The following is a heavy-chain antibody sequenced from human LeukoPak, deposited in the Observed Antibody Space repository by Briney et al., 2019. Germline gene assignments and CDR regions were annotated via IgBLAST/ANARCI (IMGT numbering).Heavy chain of an antibody. D-gene: IGHD2-15*01. J-gene: IGHJ6*02. CDR2: IWDDGSNK. V-gene: IGHV3-33*01. CDR3: ARGRAAAATRDNYYYYGMDV. CDR1: GFTFSSYG. Sequence: PGGSLRLSCAASGFTFSSYGMHWVRQAPGKGLEWVAVIWDDGSNKYYADSVKGRFTISRDNSKNTLYLQMNSLRAEDTAVYYCARGRAAAATRDNYYYYGMDVWGQGTTVTVSS.